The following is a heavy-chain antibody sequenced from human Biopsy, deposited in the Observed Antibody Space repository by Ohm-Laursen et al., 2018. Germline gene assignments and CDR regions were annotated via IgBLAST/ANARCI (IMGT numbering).Heavy chain of an antibody. Sequence: GTLSLTCPVSDGSINSYYWNWIRQPPGKRLEWIGNIYYSGSTNFNPSLKSRVTISVDTSKNQFSLKLSSVTAADTAVYFCARGSSYGYDFDYWGQGTLVAVSS. D-gene: IGHD5-18*01. J-gene: IGHJ4*02. CDR2: IYYSGST. CDR3: ARGSSYGYDFDY. V-gene: IGHV4-59*01. CDR1: DGSINSYY.